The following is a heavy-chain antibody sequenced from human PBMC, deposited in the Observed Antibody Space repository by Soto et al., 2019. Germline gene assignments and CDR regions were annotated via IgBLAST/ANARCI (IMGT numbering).Heavy chain of an antibody. CDR3: ARAGYYDILTGYYLLDYGLDV. CDR2: INHSGST. Sequence: SATLSLTCAVYGGSFSGYYWRWIRQPPGKGLEWIGEINHSGSTNYNPSLKSRVTISVDTCKNQFSLKLSSVTAADTAVYYCARAGYYDILTGYYLLDYGLDVWGQGTTVNDSS. J-gene: IGHJ6*02. D-gene: IGHD3-9*01. CDR1: GGSFSGYY. V-gene: IGHV4-34*01.